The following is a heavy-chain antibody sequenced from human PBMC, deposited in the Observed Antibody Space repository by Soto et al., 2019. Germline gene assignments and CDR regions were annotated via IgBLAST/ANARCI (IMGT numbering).Heavy chain of an antibody. D-gene: IGHD2-21*01. CDR2: IIPIFGTP. CDR3: AKDDTALFSYRAHFDN. Sequence: QVHLVQSGAEVKKPGSSLKVSCKASGGPFNTSAISWVRQAPGHGLEWMGGIIPIFGTPNYAQKFQGKVRITADKSTNTAYLELSSLTSEDTAVYYCAKDDTALFSYRAHFDNWGQGTLVTVST. CDR1: GGPFNTSA. V-gene: IGHV1-69*06. J-gene: IGHJ4*02.